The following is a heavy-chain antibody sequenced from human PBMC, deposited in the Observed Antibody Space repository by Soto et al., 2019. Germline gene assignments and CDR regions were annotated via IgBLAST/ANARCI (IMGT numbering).Heavy chain of an antibody. CDR1: GFTFSSYG. Sequence: SLRLSCAASGFTFSSYGMQWVRQAPGKGLEWVAVISYDGSNKYYADSVKGRFTISRDNTKNTLYLQMNSLRAEDTAVYYCAKDTSRIAEAFVSCGQGPLVTVYS. D-gene: IGHD6-13*01. CDR3: AKDTSRIAEAFVS. CDR2: ISYDGSNK. V-gene: IGHV3-30*18. J-gene: IGHJ4*02.